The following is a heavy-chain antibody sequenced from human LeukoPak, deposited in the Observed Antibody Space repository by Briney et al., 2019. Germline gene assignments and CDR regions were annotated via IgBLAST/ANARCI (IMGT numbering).Heavy chain of an antibody. Sequence: ASVKVSCKASGYTFTSYYMHWVRQAPGQGLEWMGIINPSGGSTSYAQKFQGRVTMTRDTSTSTVYMELSSLRSDDTAVYYCAREGLVYDILTGYSQHFDYWGQGTLVTVSS. CDR3: AREGLVYDILTGYSQHFDY. CDR2: INPSGGST. J-gene: IGHJ4*02. V-gene: IGHV1-46*01. D-gene: IGHD3-9*01. CDR1: GYTFTSYY.